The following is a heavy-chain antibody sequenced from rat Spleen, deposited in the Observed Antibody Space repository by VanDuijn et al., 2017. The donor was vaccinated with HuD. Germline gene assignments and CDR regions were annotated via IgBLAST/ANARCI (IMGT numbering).Heavy chain of an antibody. CDR1: GFTFNNYG. CDR2: ISPSGGST. J-gene: IGHJ2*01. Sequence: EVQLVESGGGLVQPGRSLKLSCAASGFTFNNYGMHWIRQAPTKGLEWVASISPSGGSTFYRDSVKGRFTISRDNAKSILYLQMDSLRSDDTATYYCARRHYGYTDYFDYWGQGVMVTVSS. D-gene: IGHD1-9*01. V-gene: IGHV5-19*01. CDR3: ARRHYGYTDYFDY.